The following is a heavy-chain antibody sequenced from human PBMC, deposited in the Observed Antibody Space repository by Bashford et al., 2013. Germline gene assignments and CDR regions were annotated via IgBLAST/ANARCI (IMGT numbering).Heavy chain of an antibody. V-gene: IGHV3-21*06. Sequence: GGSLRLSCAASGFTFRSYNMNWVRQAPGKGLEWVSVISGSSSFIYYADSVKGRFTISRDNAKNSLYLQMDSLRAEDTAVYFCARDLIYDCRSSSCYIGADYYGMDVWGQGTTVTVSS. CDR3: ARDLIYDCRSSSCYIGADYYGMDV. D-gene: IGHD2-2*02. J-gene: IGHJ6*02. CDR2: ISGSSSFI. CDR1: GFTFRSYN.